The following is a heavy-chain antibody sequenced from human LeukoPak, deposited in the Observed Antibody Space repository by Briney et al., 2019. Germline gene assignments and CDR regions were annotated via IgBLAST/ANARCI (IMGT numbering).Heavy chain of an antibody. CDR3: ARGGIAVAGAFDY. CDR2: IYYSGST. Sequence: PSETLSLTCAVYGGSFSGYYWSWIRQPPGKGLEWIGYIYYSGSTNYNPSLKSRVTISVDTSKNQFSLKLSSVTAADTAVYYCARGGIAVAGAFDYWGQGTLVTVSS. J-gene: IGHJ4*02. D-gene: IGHD6-19*01. CDR1: GGSFSGYY. V-gene: IGHV4-59*01.